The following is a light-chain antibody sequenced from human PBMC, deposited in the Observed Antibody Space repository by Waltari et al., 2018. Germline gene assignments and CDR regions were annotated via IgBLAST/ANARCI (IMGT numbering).Light chain of an antibody. Sequence: DIQMTQSPSSLSASVGARVTITCRASQSISNYLAWIQQKPGKAPKSLIYGASTLQSGAPSRFSGSGAGTDFTLTISSLQPEDVATYYCQQYQSYPLTFGGGTKVEIK. J-gene: IGKJ4*01. V-gene: IGKV1-16*01. CDR1: QSISNY. CDR2: GAS. CDR3: QQYQSYPLT.